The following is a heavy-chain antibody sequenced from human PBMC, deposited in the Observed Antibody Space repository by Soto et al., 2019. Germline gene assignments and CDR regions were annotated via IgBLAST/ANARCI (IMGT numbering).Heavy chain of an antibody. CDR1: GGSISSGGYS. V-gene: IGHV4-30-2*01. D-gene: IGHD6-13*01. CDR3: ARDTSGSSHAFDI. Sequence: LSLTCAVSGGSISSGGYSWSWIRQPPGKGLEWIGYIYHSGSTYYNPSLKSRVTISVDRSKNQFSLKLSSVAAADTAVYYCARDTSGSSHAFDIWGQGTMVTVSS. CDR2: IYHSGST. J-gene: IGHJ3*02.